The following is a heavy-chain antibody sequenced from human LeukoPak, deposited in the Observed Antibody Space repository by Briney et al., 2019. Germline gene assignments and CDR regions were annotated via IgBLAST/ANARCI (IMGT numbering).Heavy chain of an antibody. CDR2: IKQDGSEK. CDR3: ARSRYSSSWYGPEYFQH. Sequence: GGSLRLSCAASGFTFSSYWMSWVRQAPGKGLEWVANIKQDGSEKYYVDSVKGRFTISRDNAKSSLYLQMNSLRAEDTAVYYCARSRYSSSWYGPEYFQHWGQGTLVTVSS. J-gene: IGHJ1*01. CDR1: GFTFSSYW. V-gene: IGHV3-7*01. D-gene: IGHD6-13*01.